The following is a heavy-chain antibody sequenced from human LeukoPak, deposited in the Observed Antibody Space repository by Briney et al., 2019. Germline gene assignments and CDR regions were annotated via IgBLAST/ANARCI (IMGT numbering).Heavy chain of an antibody. Sequence: GGSLRLSCANSGFTFSNYGMHWVRQAPGKGLEWVAVISYDGSYKNYRDSVKGRFTVSRDNSKSTLYLQMNNLKPDDAAAYYCARGATSMVFGACDYWGQGTLVTVSS. CDR2: ISYDGSYK. V-gene: IGHV3-30*03. CDR1: GFTFSNYG. J-gene: IGHJ4*02. CDR3: ARGATSMVFGACDY. D-gene: IGHD3/OR15-3a*01.